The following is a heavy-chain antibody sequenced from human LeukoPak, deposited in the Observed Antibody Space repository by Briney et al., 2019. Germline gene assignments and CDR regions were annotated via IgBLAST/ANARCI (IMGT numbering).Heavy chain of an antibody. J-gene: IGHJ4*02. CDR1: GGSISSSNW. V-gene: IGHV4-4*02. CDR3: ARGSYSSSWYALFDY. Sequence: SETLSLTCAVSGGSISSSNWWSLVRQPPGKGLEWIGEIYHSGSTNYNPPLKSRVTISVDKSENQFSLKLSSVTAADTAVYYCARGSYSSSWYALFDYWGQGTLVTVSS. CDR2: IYHSGST. D-gene: IGHD6-13*01.